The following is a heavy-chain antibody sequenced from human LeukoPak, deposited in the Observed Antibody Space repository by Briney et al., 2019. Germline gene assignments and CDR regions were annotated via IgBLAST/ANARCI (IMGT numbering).Heavy chain of an antibody. CDR1: GYTFTSYY. CDR2: INPNSGGT. V-gene: IGHV1-2*02. Sequence: ASVKVSCKASGYTFTSYYMHWVRQAPGQGLEWMGWINPNSGGTNYAQKFQGRVTMTRDTSISTAYMELSRLRSDDTAVYYCARDPGIAAAGTDYYYYMDVWGKGTTVTVSS. J-gene: IGHJ6*03. CDR3: ARDPGIAAAGTDYYYYMDV. D-gene: IGHD6-13*01.